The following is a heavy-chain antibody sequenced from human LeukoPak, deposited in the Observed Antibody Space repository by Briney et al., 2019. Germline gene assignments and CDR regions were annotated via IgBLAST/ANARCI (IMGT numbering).Heavy chain of an antibody. CDR3: SRDYIAVGVTDHPGGNWFDP. V-gene: IGHV3-33*01. J-gene: IGHJ5*02. D-gene: IGHD2-21*02. Sequence: GGPLRLSCATSGFVFNRYGMHWVRQAPGKGLEWVAVIWNDGSNKFYADSVRGRFIISRDNSKNTLYLQMDSLRDEDTALYYCSRDYIAVGVTDHPGGNWFDPRGQGALVIVSS. CDR1: GFVFNRYG. CDR2: IWNDGSNK.